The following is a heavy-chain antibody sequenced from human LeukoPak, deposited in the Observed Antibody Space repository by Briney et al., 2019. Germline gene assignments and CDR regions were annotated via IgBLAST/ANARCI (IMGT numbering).Heavy chain of an antibody. V-gene: IGHV1-3*01. CDR3: ARDYEPQLGSGYDYVDYSNWFDP. CDR1: GYTFTSYA. D-gene: IGHD5-12*01. Sequence: ASVKVSCKASGYTFTSYAMHWVRQAPGQRLEWMGWINARNGNTKYSQKFQGRVTITRDTSASTAYMELSSLRSEDTAVYYCARDYEPQLGSGYDYVDYSNWFDPWGQGTLVTVSS. CDR2: INARNGNT. J-gene: IGHJ5*02.